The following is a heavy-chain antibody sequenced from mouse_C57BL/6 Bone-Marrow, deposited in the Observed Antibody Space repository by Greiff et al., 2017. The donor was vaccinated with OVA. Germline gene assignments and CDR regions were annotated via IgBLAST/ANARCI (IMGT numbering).Heavy chain of an antibody. CDR3: ARLYYDYDVRNFDV. CDR2: IYPRSGNT. CDR1: GYTFTSYG. V-gene: IGHV1-81*01. Sequence: QVQLQQSGAELARPGASVKLSCKASGYTFTSYGISWVKQRTGQGLEWIGEIYPRSGNTYYNEKFKGKATLTADKSSSTAYMELRSLTSEDSAVYFCARLYYDYDVRNFDVWGTGTTVTVSS. D-gene: IGHD2-4*01. J-gene: IGHJ1*03.